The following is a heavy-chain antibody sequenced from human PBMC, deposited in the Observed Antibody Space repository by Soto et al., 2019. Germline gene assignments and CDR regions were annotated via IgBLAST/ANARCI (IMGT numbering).Heavy chain of an antibody. Sequence: EVQLVESGGGLVQPGGSLRLSCAASGFTFSSYSMNWVRQAPGKGLEWLSYISSSISTMHYADSVKGRFTISRDNAKNPLYKQINSLTVEDTAVSYCTREIRDTAVADFVYWGNSAPVTVSS. V-gene: IGHV3-48*01. J-gene: IGHJ4*01. CDR1: GFTFSSYS. CDR2: ISSSISTM. CDR3: TREIRDTAVADFVY. D-gene: IGHD5-18*01.